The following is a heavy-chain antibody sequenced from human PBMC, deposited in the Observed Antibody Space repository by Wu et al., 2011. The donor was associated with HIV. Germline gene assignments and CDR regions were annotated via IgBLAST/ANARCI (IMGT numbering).Heavy chain of an antibody. D-gene: IGHD3-22*01. CDR2: IQPNSGVT. CDR3: ARDSSGYPAAFDH. Sequence: EWMGWIQPNSGVTKNAQKFQGRVTMTTDTSTSTAYMDLRSLRSDDTAVYYCARDSSGYPAAFDHWGQGTLVTVSS. J-gene: IGHJ4*02. V-gene: IGHV1-18*01.